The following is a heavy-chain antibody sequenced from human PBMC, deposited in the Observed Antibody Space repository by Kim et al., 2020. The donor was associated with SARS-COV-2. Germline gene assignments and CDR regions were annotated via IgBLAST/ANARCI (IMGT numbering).Heavy chain of an antibody. CDR2: ISHSGST. CDR3: ARVWGALQNLDARVDY. Sequence: SETLSLTCVVYGGSFSGYYWSWIRQPPGKGLEWIGEISHSGSTNYNPSLKSRVTISVDTSKNLFSLRLISVTAADTAVYYCARVWGALQNLDARVDYWGQGTLLSVSS. D-gene: IGHD3-10*01. J-gene: IGHJ4*02. CDR1: GGSFSGYY. V-gene: IGHV4-34*01.